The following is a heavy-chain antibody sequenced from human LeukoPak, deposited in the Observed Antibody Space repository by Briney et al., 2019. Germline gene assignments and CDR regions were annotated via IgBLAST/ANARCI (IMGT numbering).Heavy chain of an antibody. CDR1: GFTFSSYA. CDR3: AKLYYDFWRGYYRDNWFEP. V-gene: IGHV3-23*01. CDR2: ISGSGGST. J-gene: IGHJ5*02. D-gene: IGHD3-3*01. Sequence: GSLRLSCAASGFTFSSYAMSWVRQAPGKGLEWVSAISGSGGSTYYADSVKGRFTISRDNSKNTLYLQMNSLRAEDTAVYYCAKLYYDFWRGYYRDNWFEPLGQGTLVTVSS.